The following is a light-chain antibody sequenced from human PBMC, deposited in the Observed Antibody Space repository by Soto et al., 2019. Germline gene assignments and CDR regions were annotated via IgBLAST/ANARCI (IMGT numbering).Light chain of an antibody. CDR3: SSYAGRDSWR. CDR2: EVF. V-gene: IGLV2-8*01. Sequence: QSVLTQPPSASGSPGQSVTISCTGTSTDVGEYNYVSWYQHHPGKAPKLLIYEVFRRPSGVPDRFSGSKSGNTASLTVSGLQAEDEADYYCSSYAGRDSWRFGGGPKLTVL. CDR1: STDVGEYNY. J-gene: IGLJ3*02.